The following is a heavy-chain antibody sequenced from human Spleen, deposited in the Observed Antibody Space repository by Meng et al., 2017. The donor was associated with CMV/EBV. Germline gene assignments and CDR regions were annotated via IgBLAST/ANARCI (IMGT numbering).Heavy chain of an antibody. D-gene: IGHD1-26*01. CDR3: ARRGGRYMIDF. V-gene: IGHV5-51*01. CDR1: GFSFTNYW. J-gene: IGHJ4*02. CDR2: IYLRDSDS. Sequence: ISCTGYGFSFTNYWIGWVRQMPGKGLEWMGIIYLRDSDSRYSPSFQDQVTISADKSTSTVYLQWSSLKASDSAIYYCARRGGRYMIDFWGQGTLVTVSS.